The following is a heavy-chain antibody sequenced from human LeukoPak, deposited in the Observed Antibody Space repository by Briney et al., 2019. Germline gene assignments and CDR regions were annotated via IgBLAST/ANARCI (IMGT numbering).Heavy chain of an antibody. CDR3: AREDPYGDYAFDY. D-gene: IGHD4-17*01. CDR1: GFTFDNHW. V-gene: IGHV3-7*01. J-gene: IGHJ4*02. Sequence: PGGSLRLSCAASGFTFDNHWMSWVRQAPGKGLEWVANIKQDGSEKYYVDSVKGRFTISRDNAKNSLYLQMNSLRADDTAVYYCAREDPYGDYAFDYWGQGTLVTVSS. CDR2: IKQDGSEK.